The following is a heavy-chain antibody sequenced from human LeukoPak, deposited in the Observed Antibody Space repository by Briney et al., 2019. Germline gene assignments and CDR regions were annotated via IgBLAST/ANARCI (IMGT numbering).Heavy chain of an antibody. CDR2: ITTSSTYM. D-gene: IGHD6-13*01. CDR3: ARDTDSWYTPPFDY. Sequence: GGSLRLSCAASGFAFNSYSMTWVRQAPGKGLEWVASITTSSTYMHYADSVKGRFTISRDNAKNSLYLQMNSLRAENTAVYYCARDTDSWYTPPFDYWGQGTLVTVSS. CDR1: GFAFNSYS. J-gene: IGHJ4*02. V-gene: IGHV3-21*01.